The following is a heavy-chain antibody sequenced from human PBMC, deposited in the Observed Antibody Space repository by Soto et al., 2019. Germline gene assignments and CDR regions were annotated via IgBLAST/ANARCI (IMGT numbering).Heavy chain of an antibody. CDR3: ARDRWSIAAAGTGYYYYGMDV. D-gene: IGHD6-13*01. J-gene: IGHJ6*02. Sequence: GASVKVSFKASGYTFTSYGISWLRQAPGQGLEWMGWISAYNGNTNYAQKLQGRVTMTTDTSTSTAYMELRSLRSDDTAVYYCARDRWSIAAAGTGYYYYGMDVWGQGTTVTVSS. CDR1: GYTFTSYG. CDR2: ISAYNGNT. V-gene: IGHV1-18*04.